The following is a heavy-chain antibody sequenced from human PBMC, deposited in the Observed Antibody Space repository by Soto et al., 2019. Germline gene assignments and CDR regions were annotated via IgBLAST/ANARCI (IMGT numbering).Heavy chain of an antibody. V-gene: IGHV3-30-3*01. CDR2: ISYDGSNK. J-gene: IGHJ4*02. CDR1: GFTFSSYA. Sequence: QVQLVASGGGVVQPGRSLRLSCAASGFTFSSYAMHWVRQAPGKGLEWVAVISYDGSNKYYADSVKGRFTISRDNSKNTLYLQMNSLRAEDTAVYYCARVDYYDSTSFDYWGQGTLVTVSS. D-gene: IGHD3-22*01. CDR3: ARVDYYDSTSFDY.